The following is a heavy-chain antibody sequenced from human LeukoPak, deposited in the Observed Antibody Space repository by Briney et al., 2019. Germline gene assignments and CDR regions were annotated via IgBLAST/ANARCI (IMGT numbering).Heavy chain of an antibody. D-gene: IGHD5-12*01. CDR2: NNHSGST. CDR1: GGSFSGYY. V-gene: IGHV4-34*01. CDR3: ARRRYSGYGRAFDI. J-gene: IGHJ3*02. Sequence: SETLSLTCAVYGGSFSGYYWSWIRQPPRKGLEWIGENNHSGSTNYNPSLKSRVTISVDTSKNQFSLKLSSVTAADTAVYYCARRRYSGYGRAFDIWGQGTMVTVSS.